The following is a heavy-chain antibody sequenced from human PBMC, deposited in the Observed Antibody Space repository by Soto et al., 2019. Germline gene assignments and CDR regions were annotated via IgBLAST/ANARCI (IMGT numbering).Heavy chain of an antibody. CDR3: ARGQDVGAHFFDS. Sequence: EVQLVESGGNLVQPGGSLRLSCEASGFTFSGFDMHWVRQPTGKGLEWVSTIGTAGDTYYAVSVKGRFTISRDNAKNSLSLQMNSLRVGDTAVYFCARGQDVGAHFFDSWGQGTQVTVSS. V-gene: IGHV3-13*01. J-gene: IGHJ4*02. CDR1: GFTFSGFD. CDR2: IGTAGDT. D-gene: IGHD2-15*01.